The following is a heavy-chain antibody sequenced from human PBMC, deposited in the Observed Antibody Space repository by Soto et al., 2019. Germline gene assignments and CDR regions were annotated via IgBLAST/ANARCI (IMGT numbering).Heavy chain of an antibody. Sequence: ASVKVSCKASGYTFTSYYMHWVRQAPGQGLEWMGIINPSGGSSSYGKKFQGRVTMTRDTSTSTVYMELSSLRSEDTAVYYCARSEMPEQYCYDSSGYYPFDYWGQGTLVTVSS. CDR1: GYTFTSYY. CDR2: INPSGGSS. J-gene: IGHJ4*02. D-gene: IGHD3-22*01. CDR3: ARSEMPEQYCYDSSGYYPFDY. V-gene: IGHV1-46*03.